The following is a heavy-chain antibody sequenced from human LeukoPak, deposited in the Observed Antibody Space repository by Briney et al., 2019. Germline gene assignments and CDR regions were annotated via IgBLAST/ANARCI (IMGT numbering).Heavy chain of an antibody. V-gene: IGHV4-34*01. Sequence: SEILSLTCAVYGGSFSGYYWSWIRQPPGKGLEWIGEINHSGSTNYNPSLKSRVTISVDTSKNQFSLKLSSVTAADTAVYYCARGRKGVVTMVRGVIRREYYFDYWGQGTLVTVSS. CDR1: GGSFSGYY. D-gene: IGHD3-10*01. J-gene: IGHJ4*02. CDR2: INHSGST. CDR3: ARGRKGVVTMVRGVIRREYYFDY.